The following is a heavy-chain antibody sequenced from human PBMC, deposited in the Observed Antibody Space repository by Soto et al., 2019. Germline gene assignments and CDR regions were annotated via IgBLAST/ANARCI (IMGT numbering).Heavy chain of an antibody. CDR3: ARDIGFDYVN. V-gene: IGHV3-7*01. CDR2: VKEDGSEL. CDR1: GFNVMSYW. Sequence: PGGSLRLSCAVSGFNVMSYWMSWVRQAPEKGLEWVASVKEDGSELYYLHSVRGRFSMTRDSAGNALHLTMNYLSAEDTGVYFCARDIGFDYVNWGQGIPVTVSS. D-gene: IGHD3-16*01. J-gene: IGHJ4*02.